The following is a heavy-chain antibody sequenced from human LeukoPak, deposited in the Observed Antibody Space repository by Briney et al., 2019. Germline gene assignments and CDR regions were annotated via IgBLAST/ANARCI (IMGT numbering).Heavy chain of an antibody. V-gene: IGHV3-43*02. CDR3: AKGTNRAWIQLWLAAFDI. D-gene: IGHD5-18*01. CDR1: GFTFDDYA. J-gene: IGHJ3*02. CDR2: ISGDGGST. Sequence: GGSLRLSCAASGFTFDDYAMHWVRQAPGKGLEWVSLISGDGGSTYYADSVKGRFTISRDNSKNSLYLQMNSLRTEDTALYYCAKGTNRAWIQLWLAAFDIWGQGTMVTVSS.